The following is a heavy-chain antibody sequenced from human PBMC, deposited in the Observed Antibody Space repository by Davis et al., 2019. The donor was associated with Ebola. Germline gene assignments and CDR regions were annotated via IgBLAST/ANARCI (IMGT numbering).Heavy chain of an antibody. CDR2: ISGSGGST. J-gene: IGHJ5*02. V-gene: IGHV3-23*01. Sequence: GESLKISCAASGFTFSSYAMSWVRQAPGKGLEWVSAISGSGGSTYYADSVKGRFTISRDNSKNTLYLQMNSLRDEDTAVYYCARGQRFDPWGQGTLVTVSS. CDR3: ARGQRFDP. CDR1: GFTFSSYA.